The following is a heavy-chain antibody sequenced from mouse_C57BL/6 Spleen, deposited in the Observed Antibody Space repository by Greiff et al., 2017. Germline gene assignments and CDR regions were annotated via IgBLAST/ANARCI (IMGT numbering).Heavy chain of an antibody. V-gene: IGHV1-52*01. D-gene: IGHD2-12*01. J-gene: IGHJ2*01. Sequence: QVQLKQSGAELVRPGSSVKLSCKASGYTFTSYWMHWVKQRPIQGLEWIGNIDPSDSETHYNQKFKDKATLTVDKSSSTAYMQLSSLTSEDSAVYYCARDDTTDWGQGTTLTVSS. CDR1: GYTFTSYW. CDR3: ARDDTTD. CDR2: IDPSDSET.